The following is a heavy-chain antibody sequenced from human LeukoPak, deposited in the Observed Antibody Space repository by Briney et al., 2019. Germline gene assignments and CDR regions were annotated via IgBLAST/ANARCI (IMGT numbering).Heavy chain of an antibody. D-gene: IGHD3-22*01. CDR2: ISGSGGST. V-gene: IGHV3-23*01. CDR1: GFTFSSYA. J-gene: IGHJ4*02. Sequence: PGGSLRLSCAASGFTFSSYAMSWVRQAPGKGLEWVSAISGSGGSTYYADSVKGGFTISRDNSKNTLYLQMNSLRAEDTAVYYCAKVAYYYDSSGYYPKDDYWGQGTLVTVSS. CDR3: AKVAYYYDSSGYYPKDDY.